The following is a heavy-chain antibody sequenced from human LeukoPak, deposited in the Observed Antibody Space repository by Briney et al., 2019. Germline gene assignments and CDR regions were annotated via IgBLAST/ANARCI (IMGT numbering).Heavy chain of an antibody. V-gene: IGHV4-34*01. J-gene: IGHJ4*02. CDR2: IDQQGST. CDR1: GGASSGYY. CDR3: AWTRDGYLRY. D-gene: IGHD5-24*01. Sequence: SETLSLTCAVYGGASSGYYGTWMRQAPGKGLEWIGEIDQQGSTNYNPSLKSRVTISVDTSKSQFSLRLSSVTAADTAVYYCAWTRDGYLRYWGQGTLVSVSS.